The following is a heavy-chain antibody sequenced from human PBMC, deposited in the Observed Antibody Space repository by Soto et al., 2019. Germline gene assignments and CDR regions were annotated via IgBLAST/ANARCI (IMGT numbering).Heavy chain of an antibody. D-gene: IGHD3-22*01. CDR1: GASISSSY. CDR2: VYYSGST. V-gene: IGHV4-59*01. J-gene: IGHJ3*02. Sequence: PWETLSLTCTVSGASISSSYWSWIRQSPGKGLEWIGYVYYSGSTNYNPSLKSRVTISVDTSKNQFSLKLSSVTAADTAVYYCARGYYDSSGQSNTFDIWGQGTMVTVS. CDR3: ARGYYDSSGQSNTFDI.